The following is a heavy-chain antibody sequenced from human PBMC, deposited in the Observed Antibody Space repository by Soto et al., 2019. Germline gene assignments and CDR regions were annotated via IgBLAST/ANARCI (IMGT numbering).Heavy chain of an antibody. V-gene: IGHV1-69*04. J-gene: IGHJ4*02. CDR1: GGTFSSYT. Sequence: SVKVACKASGGTFSSYTISWVRQAPGQGLEWMGRIIPILGIANYAQKFQGRVTITADKSTSTACMELSSLRSEDTAVYYCARDLPTDLYCTNGVCYPDYWGQGTLVTVSS. CDR2: IIPILGIA. D-gene: IGHD2-8*01. CDR3: ARDLPTDLYCTNGVCYPDY.